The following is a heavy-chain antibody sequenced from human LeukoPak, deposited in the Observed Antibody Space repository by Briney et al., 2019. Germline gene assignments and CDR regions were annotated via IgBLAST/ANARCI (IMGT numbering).Heavy chain of an antibody. Sequence: GGSLRLSCAASGFTFSSYWMYWVRQAPGKGLVWVSRINSDGSTTSYADSVKGRFTISRDNAKNTLYLQMNSPRAEDTAVYYCARYISGAGDYWGQGTLVTVSS. J-gene: IGHJ4*02. CDR2: INSDGSTT. V-gene: IGHV3-74*01. CDR1: GFTFSSYW. D-gene: IGHD1-26*01. CDR3: ARYISGAGDY.